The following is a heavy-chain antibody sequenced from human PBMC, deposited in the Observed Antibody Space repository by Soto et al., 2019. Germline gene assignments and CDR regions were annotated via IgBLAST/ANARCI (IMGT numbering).Heavy chain of an antibody. V-gene: IGHV4-34*01. Sequence: PSETLSLTYAVYGGSFSGYYGSWIRQPPGKGLEWIGEINHSGSTNYNPSLKSRVTISVDTSKNQFSLKLSSVTAADTAVYYCAREPPTELTRWFDPWGQGTLVTVSS. CDR2: INHSGST. CDR1: GGSFSGYY. D-gene: IGHD1-7*01. J-gene: IGHJ5*02. CDR3: AREPPTELTRWFDP.